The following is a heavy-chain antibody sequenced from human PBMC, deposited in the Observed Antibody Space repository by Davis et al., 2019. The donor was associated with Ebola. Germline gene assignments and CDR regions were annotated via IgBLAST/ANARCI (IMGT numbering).Heavy chain of an antibody. CDR2: IRYDGSNK. Sequence: GGSLRLSCAASGFTFSSYGMHWVRQAPGKGLEWVAFIRYDGSNKYYADSVKGRFTISRDNSKNTLYLQMNSLRAEDTAVYYCARDLLGYCSGGSCYSSESFDPWGQGTLVTVSS. CDR1: GFTFSSYG. CDR3: ARDLLGYCSGGSCYSSESFDP. V-gene: IGHV3-30*02. J-gene: IGHJ5*02. D-gene: IGHD2-15*01.